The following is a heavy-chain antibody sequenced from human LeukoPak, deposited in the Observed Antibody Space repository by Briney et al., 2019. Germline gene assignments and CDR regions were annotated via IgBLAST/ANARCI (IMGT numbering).Heavy chain of an antibody. Sequence: ASVKVSCKASGYTFTSYAMNWVRQAPGQGLEWMGWISAYNGNTNYAQKLQGRVTMTTDTSTSTAYMELRSLRSDDTAVYYCARLGAYSYGRNYFDYWGQGTLVTVSS. J-gene: IGHJ4*02. CDR2: ISAYNGNT. CDR3: ARLGAYSYGRNYFDY. V-gene: IGHV1-18*01. CDR1: GYTFTSYA. D-gene: IGHD5-18*01.